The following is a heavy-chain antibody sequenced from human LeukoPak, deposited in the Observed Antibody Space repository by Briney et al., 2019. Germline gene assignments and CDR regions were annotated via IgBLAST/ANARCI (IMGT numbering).Heavy chain of an antibody. Sequence: SETLPLTCTVSGASISSYYWSWIRQPPGKGLEWIGYIHYSGGTNHNPSLKSRVTISVDTSKNQFSLKLSSVTAADTAVYYCARGPGQLTSECFDSWGQGILVTVSS. V-gene: IGHV4-59*01. D-gene: IGHD6-13*01. CDR1: GASISSYY. CDR2: IHYSGGT. J-gene: IGHJ5*01. CDR3: ARGPGQLTSECFDS.